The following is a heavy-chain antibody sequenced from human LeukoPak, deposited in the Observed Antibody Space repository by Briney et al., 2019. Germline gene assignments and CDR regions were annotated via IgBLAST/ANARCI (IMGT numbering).Heavy chain of an antibody. CDR1: GFTFSSYA. J-gene: IGHJ5*02. Sequence: GGSLRLSCAASGFTFSSYAMSWVRQAPGKGLEWISVIYSGGSTYYADSVKGRFTISRDNSKNTLYLQMNSLRAEDTAVYYCARDRRGWFDPWGQGTLVTVSS. CDR3: ARDRRGWFDP. CDR2: IYSGGST. V-gene: IGHV3-53*01.